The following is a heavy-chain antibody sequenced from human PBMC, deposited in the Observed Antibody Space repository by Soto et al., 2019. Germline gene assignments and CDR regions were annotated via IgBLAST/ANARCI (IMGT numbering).Heavy chain of an antibody. Sequence: EVQLVETGGGLIQPGGSLRLSCAASGFTVSSNYMTWVRQAPGKGLEWVSVIYSGGSTYYADSVKGRFTISRDNSKNTLYLQMNSLRAEDSAVYYCARDQQWLVHFRFDPWGQGTLVTVSS. V-gene: IGHV3-53*02. D-gene: IGHD6-19*01. CDR3: ARDQQWLVHFRFDP. CDR1: GFTVSSNY. CDR2: IYSGGST. J-gene: IGHJ5*02.